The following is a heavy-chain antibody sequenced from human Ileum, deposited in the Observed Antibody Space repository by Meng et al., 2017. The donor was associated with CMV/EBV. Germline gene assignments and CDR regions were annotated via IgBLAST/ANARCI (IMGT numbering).Heavy chain of an antibody. D-gene: IGHD3-3*01. V-gene: IGHV4-39*07. J-gene: IGHJ5*02. CDR3: ARDTATRRITIFGVVIPGLMGFDP. CDR2: IYYSGST. Sequence: WGWISNPPGRGLECTGSIYYSGSTYYTPSLKSRVTISVDTSKNQFYLELSSVTAANTAVYYCARDTATRRITIFGVVIPGLMGFDPWGQGTLVTVSS.